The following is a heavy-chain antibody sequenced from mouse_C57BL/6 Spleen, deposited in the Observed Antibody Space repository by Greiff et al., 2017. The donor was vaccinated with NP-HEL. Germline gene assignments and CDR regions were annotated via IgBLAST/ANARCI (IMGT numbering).Heavy chain of an antibody. V-gene: IGHV1-80*01. CDR3: ARDSSEGPLAWFAY. CDR2: IYPGDGDT. CDR1: GYAFSSYW. D-gene: IGHD3-2*02. J-gene: IGHJ3*01. Sequence: QVQLQQSGAELVKPGASVKISCKASGYAFSSYWMNWVKQRPGKGLEWIGQIYPGDGDTNYNGKFKGKATLTADKSSSTAYMQLSSLTSEDSAVYFCARDSSEGPLAWFAYWGQGTLVTVSA.